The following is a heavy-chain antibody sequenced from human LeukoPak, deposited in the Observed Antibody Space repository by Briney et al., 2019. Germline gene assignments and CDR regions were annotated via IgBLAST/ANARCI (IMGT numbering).Heavy chain of an antibody. D-gene: IGHD2-15*01. Sequence: ASVKVSCKASGYTFTSYGISWVRQAPGQGLEWMGWISAYNGNTNYAQKLQGRVTMTTDTSTSTAYMELRSLRSDDTAVYYCARDQLWLCSGGSCHPFDYWGQGTLVTVSS. CDR3: ARDQLWLCSGGSCHPFDY. V-gene: IGHV1-18*01. J-gene: IGHJ4*02. CDR2: ISAYNGNT. CDR1: GYTFTSYG.